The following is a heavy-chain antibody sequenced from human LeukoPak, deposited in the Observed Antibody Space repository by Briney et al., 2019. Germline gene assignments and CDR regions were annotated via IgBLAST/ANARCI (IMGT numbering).Heavy chain of an antibody. J-gene: IGHJ4*02. D-gene: IGHD3/OR15-3a*01. CDR2: IYYSGNT. Sequence: SETLSLTCTVSGGSISSSNSYWGWIRQPPGKGLEWIGSIYYSGNTYYNASLKSQVSISIGTSKNQFSLRLTSVTAADTAVYYCARQTGSGLFILPGGQGTLVTVSS. CDR3: ARQTGSGLFILP. CDR1: GGSISSSNSY. V-gene: IGHV4-39*01.